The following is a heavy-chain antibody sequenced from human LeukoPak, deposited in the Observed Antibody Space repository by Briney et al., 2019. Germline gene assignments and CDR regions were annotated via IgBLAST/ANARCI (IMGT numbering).Heavy chain of an antibody. CDR3: ARDCGGDCYSSRYFDL. V-gene: IGHV4-30-4*08. Sequence: PSETLSLTCAVYGGSFSGYYWSWIRQPPGKGLEWIGYIYYSGSTYYNPSLKSRVTISVDTSKNQFSLKLSSVTAADTAVYYCARDCGGDCYSSRYFDLWGRGTLVTVSS. CDR2: IYYSGST. D-gene: IGHD2-21*02. CDR1: GGSFSGYY. J-gene: IGHJ2*01.